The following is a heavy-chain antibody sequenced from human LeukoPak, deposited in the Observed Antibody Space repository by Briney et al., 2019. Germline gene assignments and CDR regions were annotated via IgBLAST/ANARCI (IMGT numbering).Heavy chain of an antibody. CDR2: ISDEGSNK. CDR1: GFTFSSYG. CDR3: AKAGSSAYYSRFDY. Sequence: GSLRLSCVASGFTFSSYGMHWVRQAPGKGLEWVAVISDEGSNKYYTDSVKGRFTISRDNSKNTLYLQINSLRTEDTAVYYCAKAGSSAYYSRFDYWGQGTLVTVSS. J-gene: IGHJ4*02. D-gene: IGHD3-22*01. V-gene: IGHV3-30*18.